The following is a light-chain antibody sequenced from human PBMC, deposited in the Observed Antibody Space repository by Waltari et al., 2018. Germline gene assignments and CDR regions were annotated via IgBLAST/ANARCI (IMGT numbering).Light chain of an antibody. CDR1: GSDVGGYDY. Sequence: SPGQAIIISCTGTGSDVGGYDYVSWYQQYPGKAPRLIIYDVYNRPSGVSNRSSGSKSDNTASLTISGLQAEDESVYYCSSYTSSGVVFGGGTKLTVL. V-gene: IGLV2-14*04. J-gene: IGLJ2*01. CDR3: SSYTSSGVV. CDR2: DVY.